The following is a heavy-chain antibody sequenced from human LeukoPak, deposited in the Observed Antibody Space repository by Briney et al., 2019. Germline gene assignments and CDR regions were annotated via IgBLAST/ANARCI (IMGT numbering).Heavy chain of an antibody. CDR2: IYTSGSP. D-gene: IGHD3-10*01. CDR1: SGSISSYD. V-gene: IGHV4-4*07. J-gene: IGHJ4*02. CDR3: ARDRHYYGSGDIYDY. Sequence: PSETLSLTCTVSSGSISSYDWSWIRQPAGKGLEWIGRIYTSGSPNYNPSLKSRVTMSVDTSKNQFSLKLSSVTAADTAVYYCARDRHYYGSGDIYDYWGQGTLVTVSS.